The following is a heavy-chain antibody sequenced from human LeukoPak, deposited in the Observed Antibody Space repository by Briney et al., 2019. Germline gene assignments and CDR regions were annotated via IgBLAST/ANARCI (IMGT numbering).Heavy chain of an antibody. Sequence: GGSLRLSCAASGFTFSSYGMHWVRQAPGKGLEWVAVIWYDGNNKYYADSVKGRFTIPRDNSKNTLYLQMNSLRAEDTAVYYCARVNGGKVVEYYFDYWGQGTLVTASS. CDR3: ARVNGGKVVEYYFDY. D-gene: IGHD2-15*01. CDR2: IWYDGNNK. V-gene: IGHV3-33*01. CDR1: GFTFSSYG. J-gene: IGHJ4*02.